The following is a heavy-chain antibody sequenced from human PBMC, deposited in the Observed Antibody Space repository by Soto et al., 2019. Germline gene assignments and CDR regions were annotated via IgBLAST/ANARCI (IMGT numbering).Heavy chain of an antibody. D-gene: IGHD3-22*01. J-gene: IGHJ1*01. V-gene: IGHV3-48*01. CDR1: GFTFSSYS. Sequence: PWGSLRLSCAASGFTFSSYSMNWVRQAPGKGLEWVSYISTSSRTIFYADSVKGRFTISRDNAKNSLYLQMNSLRAEDTAVYYCDQLYHDSSDTQHWGPGTLVTVS. CDR3: DQLYHDSSDTQH. CDR2: ISTSSRTI.